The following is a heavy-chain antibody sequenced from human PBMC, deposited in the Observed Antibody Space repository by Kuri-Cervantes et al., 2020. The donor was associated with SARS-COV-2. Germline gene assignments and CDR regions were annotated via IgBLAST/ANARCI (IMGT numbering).Heavy chain of an antibody. CDR3: ARTGKLSRPSSQVVPAGSDWYFDL. J-gene: IGHJ2*01. Sequence: ASVKVSCKVSGYTLTEFSMHWVRQAPGKGLEWMGGFDPEDGETIYAQKFQGRVTITADKSTSTAYMKLSSLRSEDTAVYYCARTGKLSRPSSQVVPAGSDWYFDLWGHGTLVTVSS. CDR2: FDPEDGET. V-gene: IGHV1-24*01. D-gene: IGHD2-2*01. CDR1: GYTLTEFS.